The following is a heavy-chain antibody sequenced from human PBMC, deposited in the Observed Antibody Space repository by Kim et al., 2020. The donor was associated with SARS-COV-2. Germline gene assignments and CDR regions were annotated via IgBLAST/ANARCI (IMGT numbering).Heavy chain of an antibody. D-gene: IGHD1-26*01. CDR2: INGPGNT. J-gene: IGHJ4*02. CDR3: ARWGKATGFDY. CDR1: GFTVSNNY. Sequence: GGSLRLSCAASGFTVSNNYMSWVRQAPGKGLEWVSLINGPGNTYYADSVKGRFTISRDNSKNTLFLQMNSLRAEDTAIYYCARWGKATGFDYWGQGTLVTVSS. V-gene: IGHV3-53*01.